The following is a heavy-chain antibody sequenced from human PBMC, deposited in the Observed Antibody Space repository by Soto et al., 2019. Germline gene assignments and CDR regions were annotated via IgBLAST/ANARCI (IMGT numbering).Heavy chain of an antibody. Sequence: EVQLVESGGGLVKPGGSLRLSCAASGFTFSNAWMNWVRQAPGKGLEWVGRIKSKTDGGKTDYAAPVKGRFTISRDDSKNTLYLQMKSLKTEDTAVYYCTTEGSITIFWGQGTLVTVSS. D-gene: IGHD3-9*01. V-gene: IGHV3-15*07. J-gene: IGHJ4*02. CDR2: IKSKTDGGKT. CDR3: TTEGSITIF. CDR1: GFTFSNAW.